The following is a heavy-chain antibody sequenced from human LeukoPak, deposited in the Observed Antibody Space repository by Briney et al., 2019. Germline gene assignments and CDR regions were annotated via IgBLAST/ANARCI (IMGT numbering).Heavy chain of an antibody. D-gene: IGHD3-22*01. CDR3: AREVVPYYFDY. J-gene: IGHJ4*02. CDR2: IWYDGSNK. CDR1: GFTFSSYG. V-gene: IGHV3-33*01. Sequence: GGSLRLSCAASGFTFSSYGMHWVRQAPGKGLEWVAVIWYDGSNKYYADSVKGRFTISRDNSKNTLYLQMNSLTAEATAVYYCAREVVPYYFDYWGQGTLVTVSS.